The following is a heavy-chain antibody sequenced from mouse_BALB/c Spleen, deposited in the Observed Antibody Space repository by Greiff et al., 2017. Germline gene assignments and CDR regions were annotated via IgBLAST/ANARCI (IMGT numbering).Heavy chain of an antibody. J-gene: IGHJ2*01. CDR2: IYPGGGYT. CDR1: GYTFTNYW. V-gene: IGHV1-63*02. D-gene: IGHD3-1*01. Sequence: VQLQQSGAELVRPGTSVKISCKASGYTFTNYWLGWVKQRPGHGLEWIGDIYPGGGYTNYNEKFEGKATLTADTSSSTAYMQLSSLTSEDSAVYFCASGRSLDYWGQGTTLTVSS. CDR3: ASGRSLDY.